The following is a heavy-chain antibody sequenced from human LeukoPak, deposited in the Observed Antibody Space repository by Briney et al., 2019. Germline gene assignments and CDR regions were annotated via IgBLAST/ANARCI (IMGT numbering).Heavy chain of an antibody. D-gene: IGHD3-3*01. J-gene: IGHJ4*02. V-gene: IGHV3-48*04. CDR3: ARVSYYDFDY. CDR1: GFTFSSYS. CDR2: ISSSSSTI. Sequence: GGSLRLSCAASGFTFSSYSMNWVRQAPGKGLEWVSYISSSSSTIYYADSVEGRFTISRDNAKNSLYLQMNSLRAEDTAVYYCARVSYYDFDYWGQGTLVTVSS.